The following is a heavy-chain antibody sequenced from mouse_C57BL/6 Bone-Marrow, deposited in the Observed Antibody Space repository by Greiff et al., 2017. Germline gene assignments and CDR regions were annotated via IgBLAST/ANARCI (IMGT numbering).Heavy chain of an antibody. CDR3: AGEGTTVVAPFDY. D-gene: IGHD1-1*01. J-gene: IGHJ2*01. CDR2: IDPSDSYT. Sequence: VQLQQPGAELVMPGASVKLSCKASGYTFTSYWMHWVKQRPGQGLEWIGEIDPSDSYTNYNQKFKGKSTLTVDKSSSTAYMQLSSLTSEDAAVYYCAGEGTTVVAPFDYWGQGTTLTVSS. CDR1: GYTFTSYW. V-gene: IGHV1-69*01.